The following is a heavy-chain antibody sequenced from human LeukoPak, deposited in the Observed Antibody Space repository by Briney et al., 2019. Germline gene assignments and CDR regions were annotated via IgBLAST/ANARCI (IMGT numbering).Heavy chain of an antibody. CDR1: GGSFSGYY. CDR3: ASRSKLLWFGESQIDY. J-gene: IGHJ4*02. CDR2: INHSGST. D-gene: IGHD3-10*01. Sequence: SETLSLTCAVYGGSFSGYYWSWIRQPPGKGLERIGEINHSGSTNYNPSLKSRVTISVDTSKNQFSLKLSSVTAADTAVYYCASRSKLLWFGESQIDYWGQGTLVTVSS. V-gene: IGHV4-34*01.